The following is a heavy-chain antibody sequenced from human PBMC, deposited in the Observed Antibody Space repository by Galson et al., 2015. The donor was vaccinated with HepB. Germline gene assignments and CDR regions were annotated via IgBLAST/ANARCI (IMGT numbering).Heavy chain of an antibody. CDR2: INTNTGNP. V-gene: IGHV7-4-1*02. J-gene: IGHJ6*02. D-gene: IGHD6-13*01. CDR1: GYTFTKYA. Sequence: SVKVSCKASGYTFTKYAMNWVRQAPGQGLEWMGWINTNTGNPRYAQGFRGRIVFSLDTSVSTAYLQISSLKAEDTAVYYCASSPTTHSSSWYYYYYGMDVWGQGTTVTVSS. CDR3: ASSPTTHSSSWYYYYYGMDV.